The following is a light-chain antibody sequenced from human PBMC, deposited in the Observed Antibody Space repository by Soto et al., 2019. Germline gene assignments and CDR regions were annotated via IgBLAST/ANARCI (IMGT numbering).Light chain of an antibody. CDR3: QQFGASRYT. CDR2: AAS. J-gene: IGKJ2*01. V-gene: IGKV3-20*01. CDR1: QSVTSSY. Sequence: EIVLTQSPGTLSLSPGERATLSCRASQSVTSSYLAWYQQKPGQAPRLLIYAASRRATGISDRFSGSGSGTDFTLTISRLEPEDFAVYYCQQFGASRYTFSQGTKLEIK.